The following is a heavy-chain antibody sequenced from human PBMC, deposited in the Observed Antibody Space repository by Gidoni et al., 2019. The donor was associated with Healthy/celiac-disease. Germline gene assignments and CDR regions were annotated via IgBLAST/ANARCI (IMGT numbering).Heavy chain of an antibody. CDR1: GFTFSSYD. J-gene: IGHJ3*02. V-gene: IGHV3-13*01. D-gene: IGHD2-2*01. CDR3: ARSCSSTSCYSAGAFDI. Sequence: EVQLVESGGGLVQPGGSLRLSCAASGFTFSSYDMHWVRQATGKGLGWVSAIGTAGDTYYPGSVKGRFTISRENAKNSLYLQMNSLRAGDTAVYYCARSCSSTSCYSAGAFDIWGQGTMVTVSS. CDR2: IGTAGDT.